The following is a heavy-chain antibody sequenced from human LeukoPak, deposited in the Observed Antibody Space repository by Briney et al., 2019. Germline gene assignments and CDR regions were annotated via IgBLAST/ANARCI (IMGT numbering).Heavy chain of an antibody. CDR1: GGSISSSSYY. CDR2: IYYSGST. D-gene: IGHD3-3*01. Sequence: SETLSLTCTVSGGSISSSSYYWGWIRQPPGKGLEWIGSIYYSGSTYYNPSLKSRVTISVDTSKNQFSLKLSSVTAADTAVYYCARQSITIFVWFDPWGQGTLVTVSS. V-gene: IGHV4-39*01. CDR3: ARQSITIFVWFDP. J-gene: IGHJ5*02.